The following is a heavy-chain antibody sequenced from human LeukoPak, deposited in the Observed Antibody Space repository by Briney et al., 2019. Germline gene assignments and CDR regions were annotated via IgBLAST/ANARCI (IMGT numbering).Heavy chain of an antibody. CDR2: IYYSGST. V-gene: IGHV4-59*08. Sequence: KPSETLSLTCTVSGGSIRSYYCSSIRQPPGKGLEWVGYIYYSGSTSYNPSLKSRVTISVDASKNQFSLKLSSVTAAATAVYSCARHFTGPGTYTPYFGMDVWGQGTTVTVSS. D-gene: IGHD3-16*01. CDR1: GGSIRSYY. J-gene: IGHJ6*02. CDR3: ARHFTGPGTYTPYFGMDV.